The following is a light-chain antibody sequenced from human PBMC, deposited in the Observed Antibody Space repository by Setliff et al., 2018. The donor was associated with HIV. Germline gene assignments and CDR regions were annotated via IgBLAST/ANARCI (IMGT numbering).Light chain of an antibody. Sequence: QSVLTQPASVSGSPGQSITISCTVINSDVGGYNYVSWYQQHPGKAPKLLIYDVSKRPSGVPDRFSGSKSGNTASLTISGLQAHDEADYYCSSYVGTYNYVFGTGTKVTVL. V-gene: IGLV2-11*01. CDR2: DVS. CDR1: NSDVGGYNY. J-gene: IGLJ1*01. CDR3: SSYVGTYNYV.